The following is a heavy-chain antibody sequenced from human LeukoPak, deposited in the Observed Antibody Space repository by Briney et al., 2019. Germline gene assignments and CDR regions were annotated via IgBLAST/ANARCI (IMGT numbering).Heavy chain of an antibody. CDR3: ARESNCSGGSCPKNNWFDP. V-gene: IGHV4-59*01. CDR2: MYHSGIT. CDR1: GDSISAYY. Sequence: PESLSLTCTLSGDSISAYYWSWSRQTPGEGLGWMGYMYHSGITKYNPSLKSRVTISVDTSKNQFSLKLSSVTAADTAVYYCARESNCSGGSCPKNNWFDPWGQGTLVTVSS. D-gene: IGHD2-15*01. J-gene: IGHJ5*02.